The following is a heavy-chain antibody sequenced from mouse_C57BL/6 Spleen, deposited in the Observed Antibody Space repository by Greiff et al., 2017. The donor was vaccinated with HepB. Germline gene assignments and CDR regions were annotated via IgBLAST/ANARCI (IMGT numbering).Heavy chain of an antibody. J-gene: IGHJ1*03. D-gene: IGHD1-1*01. V-gene: IGHV1-82*01. CDR1: GYAFSSSW. CDR3: ARAGYYGSSPYWYFDV. CDR2: IYPGDGDT. Sequence: QVQLKESGPELVKPGASVKISCKASGYAFSSSWMNWVKQRPGKGLEWIGRIYPGDGDTNYNGKFKGKATLTADKSSSTAYMQLSSLTSEDSAVYCCARAGYYGSSPYWYFDVWGTGTTVTVSS.